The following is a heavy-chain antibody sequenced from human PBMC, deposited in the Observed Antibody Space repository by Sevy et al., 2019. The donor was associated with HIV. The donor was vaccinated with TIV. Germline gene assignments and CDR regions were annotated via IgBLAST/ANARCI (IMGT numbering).Heavy chain of an antibody. CDR2: IYYSGST. V-gene: IGHV4-30-4*01. CDR1: GGSISSGDYY. Sequence: SETLSLTCTVSGGSISSGDYYWSWIRQPPGKGLEWIGYIYYSGSTYYNPSLKSRVTISVDTSKNQFSLKLSSVTAAETAVYYCASRARYCSSTSCYRGAYWYFDLWGRGTLVTVSS. CDR3: ASRARYCSSTSCYRGAYWYFDL. D-gene: IGHD2-2*02. J-gene: IGHJ2*01.